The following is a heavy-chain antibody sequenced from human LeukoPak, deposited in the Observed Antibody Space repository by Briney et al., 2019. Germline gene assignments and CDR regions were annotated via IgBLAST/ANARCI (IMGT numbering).Heavy chain of an antibody. J-gene: IGHJ4*02. CDR2: IYYSGGT. D-gene: IGHD5-12*01. V-gene: IGHV4-39*07. CDR1: GGSISSSSYY. CDR3: ARVSGATMMGAAY. Sequence: SETLSLTCTGSGGSISSSSYYWGWIRQPPGKGLEWIGSIYYSGGTYYNPSLKSRVTISVDTSKNQFSLKLSSVTAADTAVYYCARVSGATMMGAAYWGQGTLVTVSS.